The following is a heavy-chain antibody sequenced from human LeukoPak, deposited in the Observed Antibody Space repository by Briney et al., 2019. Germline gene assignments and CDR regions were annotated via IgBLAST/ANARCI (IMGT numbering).Heavy chain of an antibody. CDR2: VYHSGST. V-gene: IGHV4-34*01. CDR1: NGSFTEYF. D-gene: IGHD3-3*01. J-gene: IGHJ5*02. CDR3: AREKFLGRLTRVLDT. Sequence: PSETLSLTCVVNNGSFTEYFWSWIRQPPGKGLEWIGEVYHSGSTNYNPSLKSRLSISADMSKKQFSLKLNSVTAADTAVYYCAREKFLGRLTRVLDTWGQGTLVTVSS.